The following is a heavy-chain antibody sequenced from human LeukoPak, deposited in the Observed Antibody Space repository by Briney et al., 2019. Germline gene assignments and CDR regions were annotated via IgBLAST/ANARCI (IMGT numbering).Heavy chain of an antibody. CDR2: IYYSGST. CDR3: ARDGLYYDILTGYQHYGMDV. D-gene: IGHD3-9*01. Sequence: SETLSLTCTVSGGSISSYYWSWIRQPPGKGLEWIGYIYYSGSTNYNPSLKSRVTISVDTSKNQFSLKLSSVTAADTAVYYYARDGLYYDILTGYQHYGMDVWGQGTTVTVSS. V-gene: IGHV4-59*01. J-gene: IGHJ6*02. CDR1: GGSISSYY.